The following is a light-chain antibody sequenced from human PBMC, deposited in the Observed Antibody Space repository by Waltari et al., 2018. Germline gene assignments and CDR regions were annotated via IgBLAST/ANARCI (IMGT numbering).Light chain of an antibody. CDR1: QSIMYSSNNQNF. Sequence: DIVMTQSPDSLAVSLGERATINCKSSQSIMYSSNNQNFLAWYQKKPGHPPKLLIYWASTGQSGVPDRFTGSWSGTDFTLTISSLQAEDVAVYYCQQYFVTPFTFGPGTRVEIK. J-gene: IGKJ3*01. V-gene: IGKV4-1*01. CDR2: WAS. CDR3: QQYFVTPFT.